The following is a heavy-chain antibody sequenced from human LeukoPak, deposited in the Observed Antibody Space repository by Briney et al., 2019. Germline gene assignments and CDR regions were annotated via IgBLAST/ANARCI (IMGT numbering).Heavy chain of an antibody. V-gene: IGHV3-23*01. CDR2: ISGSGAST. D-gene: IGHD2-2*01. J-gene: IGHJ3*02. CDR1: GFTFSTNA. Sequence: GGSLRLSCLTSGFTFSTNAMSWVRQAPGKGLEWISGISGSGASTYYADSVTGRFTISRDNSRNTLYLQTNSLRGDDTAVYYCARINAIDAFDIWGQGTMVTVSS. CDR3: ARINAIDAFDI.